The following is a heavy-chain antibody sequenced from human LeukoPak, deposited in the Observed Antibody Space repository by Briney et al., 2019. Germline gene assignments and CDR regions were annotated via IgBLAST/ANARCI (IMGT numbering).Heavy chain of an antibody. CDR3: ARDPGEWLLLDAAFDI. CDR1: GYTFTSYY. D-gene: IGHD3-22*01. V-gene: IGHV1-46*01. J-gene: IGHJ3*02. CDR2: INPSGGST. Sequence: GASVKVSCKASGYTFTSYYMHWVRQAPGQGLEWMGIINPSGGSTSYAQKFQGRVTMTRDMSTSTVYMELSSLRSEDTAVYYCARDPGEWLLLDAAFDIWGQGTMVTISS.